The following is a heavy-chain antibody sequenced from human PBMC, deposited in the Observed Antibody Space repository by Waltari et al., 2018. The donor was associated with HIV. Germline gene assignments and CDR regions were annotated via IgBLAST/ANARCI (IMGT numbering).Heavy chain of an antibody. CDR1: GYSFTNYW. V-gene: IGHV5-51*01. J-gene: IGHJ4*02. D-gene: IGHD2-21*02. Sequence: EVQLVQSGAEVKKPGESLKISCKGSGYSFTNYWIGWVRQLPGKGLEWMGIIYPGDSDTTYSPSFQGQVTISADKSISTAYLQWSNLKASDTAMYYCARHDSDCGGDCYQTYHFDYWGQGTLVTVSS. CDR3: ARHDSDCGGDCYQTYHFDY. CDR2: IYPGDSDT.